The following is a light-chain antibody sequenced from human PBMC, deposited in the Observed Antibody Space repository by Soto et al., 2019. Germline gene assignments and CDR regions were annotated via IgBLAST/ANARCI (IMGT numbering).Light chain of an antibody. CDR2: EVS. Sequence: QSALTQPPSASGSPGQSVTISCSGTSSDVGGYNYVSWHQQHPGKAPKLMIYEVSKRPSGVPDRFSGSKSGNTASLIVSGLQAEDEAYYYCSSYAGSKNFVFGTGTKVTVL. V-gene: IGLV2-8*01. CDR1: SSDVGGYNY. J-gene: IGLJ1*01. CDR3: SSYAGSKNFV.